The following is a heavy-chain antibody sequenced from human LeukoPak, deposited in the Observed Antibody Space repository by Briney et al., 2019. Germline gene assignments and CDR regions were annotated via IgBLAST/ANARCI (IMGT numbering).Heavy chain of an antibody. CDR3: AKRGYYYDSSGYYLFDY. D-gene: IGHD3-22*01. Sequence: GGSLRLSCAASGFTFSSYAMSWVRQAPGKWLEWVSAISGSGGSTYYADSVKGRFTISRDNSKNTLYLQMNSLRAEDTAVYYCAKRGYYYDSSGYYLFDYWGQGTLVTVSS. J-gene: IGHJ4*02. CDR2: ISGSGGST. CDR1: GFTFSSYA. V-gene: IGHV3-23*01.